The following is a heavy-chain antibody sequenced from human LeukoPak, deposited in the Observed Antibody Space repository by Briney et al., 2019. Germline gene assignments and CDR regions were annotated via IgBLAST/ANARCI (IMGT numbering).Heavy chain of an antibody. V-gene: IGHV1-2*02. CDR2: INPNSGDT. Sequence: ASVKVSCKASGYTFTGYYIHWVRQAPGQGLEWMGWINPNSGDTIYAQKFQGRVTMTRDTSISTAYMELSRLRSDDTAVYYCAREEGFCRSTSCSAPFDYWGQGTLVTVSS. D-gene: IGHD2-2*01. J-gene: IGHJ4*02. CDR1: GYTFTGYY. CDR3: AREEGFCRSTSCSAPFDY.